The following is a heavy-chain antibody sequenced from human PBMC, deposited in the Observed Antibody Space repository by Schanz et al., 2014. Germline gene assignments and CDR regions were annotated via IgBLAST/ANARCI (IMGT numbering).Heavy chain of an antibody. CDR2: IYYSGST. D-gene: IGHD6-19*01. CDR3: ARLWGGWRIPDY. Sequence: QLQMQESGPGLVKPSETLSLTCSVSGDSISSTSYYWGWIRQPPGKGLEWIGSIYYSGSTYYNASLKGRATRAENRPRNHFSRKLNSGTAADSAVYYCARLWGGWRIPDYWGQGTLVTVSS. CDR1: GDSISSTSYY. V-gene: IGHV4-39*01. J-gene: IGHJ4*02.